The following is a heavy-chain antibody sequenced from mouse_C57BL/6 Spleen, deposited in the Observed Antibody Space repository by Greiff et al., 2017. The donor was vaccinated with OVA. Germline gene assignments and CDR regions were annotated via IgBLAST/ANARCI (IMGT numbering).Heavy chain of an antibody. CDR2: IDPSASYT. D-gene: IGHD4-1*01. CDR1: GYTFTSYW. CDR3: ARRLANWERYFDV. Sequence: VQLQQPGAELVRPGTSVKLSCKASGYTFTSYWMHWVKQRPGQGLEWIGVIDPSASYTNYNQKFKGKATLTVDTSSSTAYMQLSSLTSEDSAVYYCARRLANWERYFDVWGTGTTVTVSS. J-gene: IGHJ1*03. V-gene: IGHV1-59*01.